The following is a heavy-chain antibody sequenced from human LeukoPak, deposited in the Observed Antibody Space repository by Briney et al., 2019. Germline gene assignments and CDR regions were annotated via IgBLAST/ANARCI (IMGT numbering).Heavy chain of an antibody. CDR3: AREIAAAGTTAYYYMDV. CDR2: INPNSGGT. D-gene: IGHD6-13*01. CDR1: GYTFTGYY. Sequence: ASVKVSXKASGYTFTGYYMHWVRQAPGQGLEWIGWINPNSGGTNYAQKFQGRVTMTRDTSISTAYMELSRLRSDDTAVYYCAREIAAAGTTAYYYMDVWGKGTTVTVSS. J-gene: IGHJ6*03. V-gene: IGHV1-2*02.